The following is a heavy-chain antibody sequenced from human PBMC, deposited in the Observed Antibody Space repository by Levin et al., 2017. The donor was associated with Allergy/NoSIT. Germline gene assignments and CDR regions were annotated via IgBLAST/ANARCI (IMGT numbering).Heavy chain of an antibody. Sequence: GGSLRLSCAASGFTFSSYGMHWVRQAPGKGLVWVSLIQVDLSYTLYADSVKGRFTISRDNAKNTLYLQMNSLRAEDTAVYYCARGVSYAMDVWGQGTADTVS. CDR2: IQVDLSYT. J-gene: IGHJ6*02. CDR1: GFTFSSYG. V-gene: IGHV3-74*01. CDR3: ARGVSYAMDV. D-gene: IGHD2-8*01.